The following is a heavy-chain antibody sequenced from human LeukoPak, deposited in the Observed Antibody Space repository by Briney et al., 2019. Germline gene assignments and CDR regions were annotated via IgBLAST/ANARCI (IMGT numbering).Heavy chain of an antibody. D-gene: IGHD3-16*02. CDR3: AKVLNDYVCGSYRIVPFDY. Sequence: GGSLRLSCAASGFTFSSYAMSWVRQAPGKGLEWVSAISGSGGSTYYADSVKGRFTISRDNSKNTLYLQMYSLRAEDTAVYYCAKVLNDYVCGSYRIVPFDYWGQGTLVTVSS. V-gene: IGHV3-23*01. CDR2: ISGSGGST. CDR1: GFTFSSYA. J-gene: IGHJ4*02.